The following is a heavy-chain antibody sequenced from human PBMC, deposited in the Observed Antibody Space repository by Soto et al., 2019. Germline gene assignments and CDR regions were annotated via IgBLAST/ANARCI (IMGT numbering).Heavy chain of an antibody. CDR1: GGTFSSYT. V-gene: IGHV1-69*02. CDR2: IIPILGIA. CDR3: ASGCSSTSCYVSYYYYMDV. J-gene: IGHJ6*03. Sequence: QVQLVQSGAEVKKPGSSVKVSCKASGGTFSSYTISWVRQAPGQGLEWMGRIIPILGIANYAQKFQGRVTITADKSTSTAYMGLSSLRSEDTAVYYCASGCSSTSCYVSYYYYMDVWGKGTTVTVSS. D-gene: IGHD2-2*01.